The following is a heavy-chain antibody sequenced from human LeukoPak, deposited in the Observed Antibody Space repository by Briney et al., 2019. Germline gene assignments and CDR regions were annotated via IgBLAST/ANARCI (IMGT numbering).Heavy chain of an antibody. Sequence: GGSLRLSCAASGFTVSSNCMSRVRQAPGKGLEWVSVIYSGGSTYYTDSVKGRFTISRDNSKNTLYLQMDTLRAEDTAVYYCASGYCGGACQLGGVDMWGQGTMVTVSS. D-gene: IGHD2-21*02. V-gene: IGHV3-66*01. CDR2: IYSGGST. CDR1: GFTVSSNC. CDR3: ASGYCGGACQLGGVDM. J-gene: IGHJ3*02.